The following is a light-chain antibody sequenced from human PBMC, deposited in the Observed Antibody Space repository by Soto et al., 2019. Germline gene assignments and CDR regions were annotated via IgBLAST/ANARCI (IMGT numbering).Light chain of an antibody. CDR1: SSNIGSNT. J-gene: IGLJ3*02. CDR2: SNN. Sequence: QSALTQPPSASGTPGQRVTISCSGSSSNIGSNTVNWYQQLPGTAPKLLIYSNNQRPSGVPDRFSGSKSGTSASLAISGLQSEDEADYYCAAWDDSLNGWXFGGGXKLTVL. CDR3: AAWDDSLNGWX. V-gene: IGLV1-44*01.